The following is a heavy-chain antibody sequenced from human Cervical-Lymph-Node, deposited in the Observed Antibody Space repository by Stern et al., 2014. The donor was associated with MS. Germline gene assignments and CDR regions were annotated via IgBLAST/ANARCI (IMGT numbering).Heavy chain of an antibody. D-gene: IGHD2-21*01. CDR2: IIPIVDTA. Sequence: QAQLVHSGAEVKKPGSSVKVSCQASGGTFTNSAITWVRQAPGQGLEWMGRIIPIVDTAIYAQKFQGRLTITADKSTNTAYMELSGLRSEDTALYYCARGRMVVVVSDGFDMWGQGTMVTVSS. J-gene: IGHJ3*02. CDR1: GGTFTNSA. V-gene: IGHV1-69*06. CDR3: ARGRMVVVVSDGFDM.